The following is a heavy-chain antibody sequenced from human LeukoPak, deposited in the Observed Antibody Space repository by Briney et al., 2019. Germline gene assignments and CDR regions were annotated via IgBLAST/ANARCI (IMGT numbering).Heavy chain of an antibody. Sequence: PGGSLRLSCAASGFTFSSYSMNWVRQAPGKGLEWVSSISSSSSDTYYADSVKGRFTISRDNAKNSMYLQMNSLRAEDTAVYYCARDSKIQLWLRVVDYYGMDVWGQGPTVTVS. J-gene: IGHJ6*02. CDR1: GFTFSSYS. CDR3: ARDSKIQLWLRVVDYYGMDV. V-gene: IGHV3-21*04. D-gene: IGHD5-18*01. CDR2: ISSSSSDT.